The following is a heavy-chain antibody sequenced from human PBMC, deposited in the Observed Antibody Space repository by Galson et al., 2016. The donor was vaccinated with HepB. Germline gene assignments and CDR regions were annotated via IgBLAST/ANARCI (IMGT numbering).Heavy chain of an antibody. CDR1: GGSIGRSTYY. V-gene: IGHV4-39*02. CDR2: IYYSGTT. J-gene: IGHJ6*02. Sequence: SETLSLTCSVSGGSIGRSTYYWVWIRQPPGKGLEYLGNIYYSGTTYYNPSLESRVTMSLDASKNHFSLKLSSVTAADTAVYYCAGDPGTSPPKYYYALDVWGQGTTVTVSS. D-gene: IGHD1-7*01. CDR3: AGDPGTSPPKYYYALDV.